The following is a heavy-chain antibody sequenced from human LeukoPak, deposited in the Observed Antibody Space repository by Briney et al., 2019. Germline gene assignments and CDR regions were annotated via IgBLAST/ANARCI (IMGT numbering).Heavy chain of an antibody. Sequence: GESLKIFCKGSGYSFTSYWIGWVRQMPGKGLEWMGIIYPGDSDTRYSPSFQGQVTISADKSISTAYLQWSSLKASDTAMYYCASSYPALSSRDYYYGMDVWGQGTTVTVSS. CDR1: GYSFTSYW. CDR2: IYPGDSDT. CDR3: ASSYPALSSRDYYYGMDV. J-gene: IGHJ6*02. V-gene: IGHV5-51*01. D-gene: IGHD3-16*01.